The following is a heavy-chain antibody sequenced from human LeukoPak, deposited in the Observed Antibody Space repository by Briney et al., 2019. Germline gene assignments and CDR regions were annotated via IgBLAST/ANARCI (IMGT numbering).Heavy chain of an antibody. CDR3: GVCSGGSCYFHF. Sequence: PGGSLRLSCAASGFTFSSYAMHWVRQAPGKGLQWVAVIWYDGSSKYYADSVKGRFTISRDNSNNTLYLQMNSLRAEDTAVYYCGVCSGGSCYFHFWGQGTLVTVSS. CDR1: GFTFSSYA. V-gene: IGHV3-33*03. J-gene: IGHJ4*02. CDR2: IWYDGSSK. D-gene: IGHD2-15*01.